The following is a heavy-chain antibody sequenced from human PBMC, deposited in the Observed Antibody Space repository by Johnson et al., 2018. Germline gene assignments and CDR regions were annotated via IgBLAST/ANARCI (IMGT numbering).Heavy chain of an antibody. CDR1: GFTFSSYS. Sequence: VQLVQSGGGLVQPGGSLRLSCAASGFTFSSYSMNWVRQAPGKGLEWISYISSSSSTIYYADSVKGRFTISRDNAKTSLYLHMNSLGDEDTAVDYCARAWWWHIVVVTTILGPAFTIWGQGTMVTVSS. J-gene: IGHJ3*02. V-gene: IGHV3-48*02. D-gene: IGHD2-21*02. CDR3: ARAWWWHIVVVTTILGPAFTI. CDR2: ISSSSSTI.